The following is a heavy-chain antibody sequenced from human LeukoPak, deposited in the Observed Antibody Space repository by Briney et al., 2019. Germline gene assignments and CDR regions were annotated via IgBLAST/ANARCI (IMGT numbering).Heavy chain of an antibody. CDR2: FYHAGNS. J-gene: IGHJ4*02. CDR1: GGSITSHF. CDR3: ARGGPTSTAPFDY. D-gene: IGHD1-26*01. V-gene: IGHV4-59*11. Sequence: SETLSLTCTVSGGSITSHFWSWIRQPPGEGLEGIGNFYHAGNSNLNPSLKSRVSMSIDTSKNQFSLKLRSMTAANTAVYYCARGGPTSTAPFDYWGQGTLVTVSS.